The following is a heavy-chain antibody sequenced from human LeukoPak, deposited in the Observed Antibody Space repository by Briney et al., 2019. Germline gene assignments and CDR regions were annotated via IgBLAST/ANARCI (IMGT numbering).Heavy chain of an antibody. J-gene: IGHJ5*02. CDR1: GGSLSNYY. CDR2: IYYSGST. V-gene: IGHV4-59*01. CDR3: ARGLNYYDTSGYYSNWFDP. D-gene: IGHD3-22*01. Sequence: TSSETLSLTCTVSGGSLSNYYWSWIRQPPGKGLEWIGYIYYSGSTNYNPSLKSRVTISVDTSKNQFSLKLSSVTAADTAVYYCARGLNYYDTSGYYSNWFDPWGQGTLVTVSS.